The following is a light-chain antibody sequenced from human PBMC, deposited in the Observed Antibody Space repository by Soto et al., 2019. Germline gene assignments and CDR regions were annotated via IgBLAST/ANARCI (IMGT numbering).Light chain of an antibody. V-gene: IGLV1-47*02. CDR1: SSNIGSNY. Sequence: QSVLTQPPAASGTPGQRVTISCSGSSSNIGSNYVYWYQQLPGTAPKLLIYTNTQRPSGVPDRFSGSKSGTSASLAIGGLRSEYEADYYCATWDDSRSGWVFGGGTKLTVL. CDR2: TNT. J-gene: IGLJ3*02. CDR3: ATWDDSRSGWV.